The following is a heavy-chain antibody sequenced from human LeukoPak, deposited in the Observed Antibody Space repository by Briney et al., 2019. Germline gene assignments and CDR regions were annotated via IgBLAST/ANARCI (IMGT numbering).Heavy chain of an antibody. J-gene: IGHJ4*02. CDR1: GFTFSDYY. D-gene: IGHD1-26*01. CDR2: ISSSGTTI. V-gene: IGHV3-11*01. CDR3: ARARGSYSFDY. Sequence: PGGFLRLSCAASGFTFSDYYMGWMRQAPGKGLEWVSYISSSGTTIYYADSVKGRFTISRDNAKNSLYLQMNSLRAEDTAVLYCARARGSYSFDYWGQGTLVTVSS.